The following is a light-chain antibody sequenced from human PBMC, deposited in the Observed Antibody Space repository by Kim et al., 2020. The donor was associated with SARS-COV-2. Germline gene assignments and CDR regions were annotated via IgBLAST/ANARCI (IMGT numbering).Light chain of an antibody. CDR1: PRLGRY. Sequence: PGTTAPLTCRFSPRLGRYLASYQHKPAQAPRLLIYDASTRAAGIPAKFSGSGSGTDFTLTITSLEPDDFAIYYCQQRTAWPPGSSFGQGTKLEIK. J-gene: IGKJ2*04. CDR3: QQRTAWPPGSS. V-gene: IGKV3-11*01. CDR2: DAS.